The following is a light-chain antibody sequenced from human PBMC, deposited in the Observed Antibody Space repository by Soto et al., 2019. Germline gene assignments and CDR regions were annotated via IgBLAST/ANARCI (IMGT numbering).Light chain of an antibody. CDR1: QSISSW. CDR3: QHSTSYSEA. Sequence: DIQMTQSPSTLSASVGDRVTTTCRASQSISSWLAWYQQKPGKAPKLLIYDASSLESGVPSRFSGSGSGTEFTLTISSLQPDDFAPYYCQHSTSYSEAFGQGTKVDI. V-gene: IGKV1-5*01. J-gene: IGKJ1*01. CDR2: DAS.